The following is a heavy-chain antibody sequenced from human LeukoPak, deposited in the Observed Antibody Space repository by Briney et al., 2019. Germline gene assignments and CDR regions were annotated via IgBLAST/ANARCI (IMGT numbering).Heavy chain of an antibody. CDR3: ARAIAARVGIDY. CDR1: GYTFTGYY. J-gene: IGHJ4*02. Sequence: ASVKISCKASGYTFTGYYMHWVRQAPGQGLEWMGRINPNSGGTNYAQKFQGRVTMTRDTSISTAYMELSRLRSDDTAVYYCARAIAARVGIDYWGQGTLVTVSS. CDR2: INPNSGGT. V-gene: IGHV1-2*06. D-gene: IGHD6-6*01.